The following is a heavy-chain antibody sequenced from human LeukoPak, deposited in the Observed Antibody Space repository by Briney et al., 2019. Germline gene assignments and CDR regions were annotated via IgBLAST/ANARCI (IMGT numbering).Heavy chain of an antibody. J-gene: IGHJ4*02. D-gene: IGHD3-22*01. CDR3: ARDLISSGYYGY. Sequence: GGSLRLSCAASGFTFSSYAMHWVRQAPGKGLEWLAVILYDGSNKYYADSVKGRFTISRDNSKNTLYLQMNSLRAEDTAVYYCARDLISSGYYGYWGQGTLVTVSP. CDR2: ILYDGSNK. V-gene: IGHV3-30*14. CDR1: GFTFSSYA.